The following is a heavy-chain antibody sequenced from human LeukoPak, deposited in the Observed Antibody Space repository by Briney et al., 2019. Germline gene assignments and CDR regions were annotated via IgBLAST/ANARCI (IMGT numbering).Heavy chain of an antibody. CDR3: ARLRGYSYGGAFDI. V-gene: IGHV4-34*01. J-gene: IGHJ3*02. D-gene: IGHD5-18*01. CDR1: GGSFSGYY. Sequence: SETLSLTCAVYGGSFSGYYWSWIRQPPGKGLECIGEINHSGSTNYNPSLKSRVTISVDTSKNQFSLKLSSVTAADTAVYYCARLRGYSYGGAFDIWGQGTMVTVSS. CDR2: INHSGST.